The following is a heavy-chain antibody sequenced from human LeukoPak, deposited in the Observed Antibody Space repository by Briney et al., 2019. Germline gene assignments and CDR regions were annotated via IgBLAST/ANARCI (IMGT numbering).Heavy chain of an antibody. Sequence: GASVKVSCKASGYTFTSYYMHWVRQAPGQGLEWMGWINPNSGGTNYAQKFQGRVTMTRDTSISTAYMELSRLRSDDTAVYYCARDLNDYGDYYYYYYMDVWGKGTTVTVSS. D-gene: IGHD4-17*01. CDR3: ARDLNDYGDYYYYYYMDV. CDR2: INPNSGGT. J-gene: IGHJ6*03. V-gene: IGHV1-2*02. CDR1: GYTFTSYY.